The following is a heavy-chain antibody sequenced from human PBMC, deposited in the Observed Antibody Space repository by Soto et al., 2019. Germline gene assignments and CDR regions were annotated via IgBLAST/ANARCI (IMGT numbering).Heavy chain of an antibody. Sequence: QVQLVQSGAEVRKPGSSVKVSCKASGGTFSSYAISWVRQAPGQGLEWMGGIIPIFGTANYAQKFQGRVTITADKSTSTAYMELSSLRSEDTAVYYCARGLGGGWVRGDAFDIWGQGTMVTVSS. D-gene: IGHD6-19*01. J-gene: IGHJ3*02. CDR2: IIPIFGTA. V-gene: IGHV1-69*06. CDR3: ARGLGGGWVRGDAFDI. CDR1: GGTFSSYA.